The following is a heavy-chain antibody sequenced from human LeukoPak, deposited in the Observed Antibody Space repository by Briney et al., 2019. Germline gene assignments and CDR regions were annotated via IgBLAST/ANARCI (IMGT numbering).Heavy chain of an antibody. CDR2: IYYSGST. CDR1: GGSISSGDYY. J-gene: IGHJ4*02. V-gene: IGHV4-30-4*08. Sequence: ASGTLSLTCTVSGGSISSGDYYWSWIRQPPGKGLEWIGYIYYSGSTYYNPSLKSRVTISVDTSKNQFSLKLSSVTAADTAVYYCTTGIKPEFDYWGQGTLVTVSS. CDR3: TTGIKPEFDY.